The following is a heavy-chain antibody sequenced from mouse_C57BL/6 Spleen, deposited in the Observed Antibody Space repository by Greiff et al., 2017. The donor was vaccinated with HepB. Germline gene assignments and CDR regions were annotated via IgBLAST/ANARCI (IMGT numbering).Heavy chain of an antibody. J-gene: IGHJ3*01. CDR2: IDPENGDT. V-gene: IGHV14-4*01. Sequence: EVKLVESGAELVRPGASVKLSCTASGFNIKDDYMHWVKQRPEQGLEWIGWIDPENGDTEYASKFQGKATITADTSSNTAYLQLSSLTSEDTAVYYCTGGSWFAYWGQGTLVTVSA. CDR3: TGGSWFAY. CDR1: GFNIKDDY.